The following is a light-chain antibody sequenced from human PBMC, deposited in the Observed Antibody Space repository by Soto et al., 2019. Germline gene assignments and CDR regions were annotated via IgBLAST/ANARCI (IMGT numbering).Light chain of an antibody. J-gene: IGKJ1*01. CDR1: QTISSY. CDR3: QQTYSTPRT. V-gene: IGKV1-39*01. Sequence: DIQMTQSPSSLSASVGDRVTMTCRASQTISSYLHWYQQKPGKAPNLLIYAASSLQSGVPSRFSGSRSGTDFTLTINSLQPEDFAIYYCQQTYSTPRTFGQGTKVEIK. CDR2: AAS.